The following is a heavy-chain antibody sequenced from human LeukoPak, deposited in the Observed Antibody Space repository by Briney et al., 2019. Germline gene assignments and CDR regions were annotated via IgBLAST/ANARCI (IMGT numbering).Heavy chain of an antibody. J-gene: IGHJ3*02. Sequence: GGSLRLSCAASGFTFSSYWMHWVRQAPGKGLVWVSRINSDGSSTSYADSVKGRFTISRDNAKNTLYLQMNSLRAEDTAVYYCAKDDSITIFGVAKSAFDIWGQGTMVTVSS. CDR1: GFTFSSYW. CDR3: AKDDSITIFGVAKSAFDI. V-gene: IGHV3-74*01. CDR2: INSDGSST. D-gene: IGHD3-3*01.